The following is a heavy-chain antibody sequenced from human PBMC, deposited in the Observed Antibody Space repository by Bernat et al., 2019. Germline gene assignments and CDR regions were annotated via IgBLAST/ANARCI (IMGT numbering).Heavy chain of an antibody. J-gene: IGHJ4*02. D-gene: IGHD6-19*01. CDR1: GFTFDDYA. CDR3: AKDIGITVTGTTRFDY. CDR2: ISGDGGST. Sequence: EVQLVESGGGVVQPGGSLRLSCAASGFTFDDYAIHWVRQAPGKGLEWVSLISGDGGSTYYADSVKGRFTNSRDNSKNSLYLQMNSLRTEDTALYYCAKDIGITVTGTTRFDYWGQGTLVTVSS. V-gene: IGHV3-43*02.